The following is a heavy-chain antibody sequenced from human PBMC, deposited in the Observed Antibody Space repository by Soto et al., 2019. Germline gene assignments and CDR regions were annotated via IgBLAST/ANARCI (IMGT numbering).Heavy chain of an antibody. CDR1: GYTFTSYG. Sequence: ASVKVSCKASGYTFTSYGISWVRQAPGQGLEWMGWISAYNGNTNYAQKLQGRVTMTTDTSTRTAYMELRSLTSDDTAVYYCAGGLLMSKGGGSWGFDYWGQGTLVTVSS. CDR3: AGGLLMSKGGGSWGFDY. CDR2: ISAYNGNT. D-gene: IGHD3-10*01. J-gene: IGHJ4*02. V-gene: IGHV1-18*01.